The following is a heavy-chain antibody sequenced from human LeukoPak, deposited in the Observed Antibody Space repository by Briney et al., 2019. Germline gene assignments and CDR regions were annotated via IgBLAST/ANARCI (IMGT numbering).Heavy chain of an antibody. CDR1: GFTFNSNW. Sequence: GGSLRLSCVASGFTFNSNWLNWVRQAPGKGLEWVANIKQDGSEKYYVDSVKGRFTISRDNAKNSLYLQMNSLRGEDTAVYYCVSKNARNAWGQGTLVTVSS. CDR2: IKQDGSEK. V-gene: IGHV3-7*01. D-gene: IGHD2-8*01. J-gene: IGHJ4*02. CDR3: VSKNARNA.